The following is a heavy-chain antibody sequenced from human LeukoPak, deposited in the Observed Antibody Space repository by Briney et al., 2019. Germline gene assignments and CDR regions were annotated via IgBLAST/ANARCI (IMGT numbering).Heavy chain of an antibody. CDR2: IIPTFGIA. V-gene: IGHV1-69*04. CDR3: ASMGFCSGGSCYRIDHYGMDV. J-gene: IGHJ6*02. Sequence: ASVKVSCKASGGTLSSYAISWVRQAPGQGLEWMGRIIPTFGIANYAQKFQGRVTITADKSTSTAYMELSSLRSEDTAVYYCASMGFCSGGSCYRIDHYGMDVWGQGTTVTVSS. CDR1: GGTLSSYA. D-gene: IGHD2-15*01.